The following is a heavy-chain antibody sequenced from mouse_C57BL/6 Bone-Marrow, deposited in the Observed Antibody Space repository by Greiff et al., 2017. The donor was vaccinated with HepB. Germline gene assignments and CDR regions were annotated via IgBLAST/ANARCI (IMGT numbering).Heavy chain of an antibody. J-gene: IGHJ4*01. V-gene: IGHV1-20*01. CDR3: AREDLLWLLREAMDY. CDR2: INPYNGDT. D-gene: IGHD2-1*01. Sequence: EVQLQQSGPELVKPGDSVKISCKASGYSFTGYFMNWVMQSHGKSLEWIGRINPYNGDTFYNQKFKGKATLTVDKSSSTAHMELRSLTSEDSAVYYCAREDLLWLLREAMDYWGQGTSVTVSS. CDR1: GYSFTGYF.